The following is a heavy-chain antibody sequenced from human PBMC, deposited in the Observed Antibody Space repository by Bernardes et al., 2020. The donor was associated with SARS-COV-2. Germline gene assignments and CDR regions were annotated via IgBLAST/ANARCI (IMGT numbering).Heavy chain of an antibody. CDR2: ISAYNGNT. J-gene: IGHJ6*02. CDR3: AREWRYCSSTSCVNYGMDV. D-gene: IGHD2-2*01. Sequence: ASVKVSCKASGYTFTSYGISWVRQAPGQGLEWMGWISAYNGNTNYAQKLQGRVTMTTDTSTSTAYMELRSLRSDDTAVYYCAREWRYCSSTSCVNYGMDVWGQGTTVTVSS. CDR1: GYTFTSYG. V-gene: IGHV1-18*01.